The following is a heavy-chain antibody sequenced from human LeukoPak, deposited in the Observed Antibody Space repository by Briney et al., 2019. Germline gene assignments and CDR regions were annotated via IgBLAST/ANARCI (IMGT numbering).Heavy chain of an antibody. J-gene: IGHJ6*03. Sequence: PSETLSLTCTHSGGSISSYYLTWIRQPPGKGLEWIGYFYYSGSTNYSPSLKSRVTISLDTSTNQFSLKLSSVTAADTAVYYCARLTTSTVTGYYYYLDVWGKGTTVTVSS. CDR3: ARLTTSTVTGYYYYLDV. V-gene: IGHV4-59*01. CDR2: FYYSGST. CDR1: GGSISSYY. D-gene: IGHD4-11*01.